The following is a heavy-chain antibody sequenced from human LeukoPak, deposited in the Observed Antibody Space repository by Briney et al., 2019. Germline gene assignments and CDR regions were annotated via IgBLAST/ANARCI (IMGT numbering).Heavy chain of an antibody. D-gene: IGHD6-13*01. V-gene: IGHV1-69*05. J-gene: IGHJ6*03. CDR2: ITPIFGTA. CDR1: GGTFSSYP. CDR3: ARGRSSSWQPFLVYYYYYMDV. Sequence: SVKVSCKASGGTFSSYPVSWVRQAPGQRLECLGGITPIFGTANYAQKFQGRVTITTDESTSTAYMELSSLRSEDTAVYYCARGRSSSWQPFLVYYYYYMDVWGKGTTVTVSS.